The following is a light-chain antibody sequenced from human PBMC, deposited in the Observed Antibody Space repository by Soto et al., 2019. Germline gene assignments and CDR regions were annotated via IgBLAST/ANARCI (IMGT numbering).Light chain of an antibody. J-gene: IGKJ4*01. Sequence: AIQMTQSPSSLSASVGDRVTITCRATQFIRTDLAWYQQKPGNAPKLLIFAASSLQSGVPSRFSGSGSGTDFTLTISSLQPEDFATYYCLQDYSYPLTFGGGTKVEIK. V-gene: IGKV1-6*01. CDR2: AAS. CDR3: LQDYSYPLT. CDR1: QFIRTD.